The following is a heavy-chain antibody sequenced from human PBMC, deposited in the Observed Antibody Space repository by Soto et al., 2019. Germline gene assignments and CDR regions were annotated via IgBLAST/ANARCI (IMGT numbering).Heavy chain of an antibody. V-gene: IGHV1-18*01. D-gene: IGHD3-22*01. J-gene: IGHJ3*01. Sequence: QVQLVQSGAEVKKPGASVKVSCKASGYTFTNYGLTWVRQAPGQGLEWMGWVSTFNDNRNYAQKLQGRVTLTTDTTTKTAYMELRSLRSDDTAVYYCAKDSSGYSLGDDAFDVWGQGTMVIVSS. CDR1: GYTFTNYG. CDR2: VSTFNDNR. CDR3: AKDSSGYSLGDDAFDV.